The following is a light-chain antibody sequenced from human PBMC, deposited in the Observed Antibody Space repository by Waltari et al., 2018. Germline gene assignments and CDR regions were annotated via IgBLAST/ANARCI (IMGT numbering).Light chain of an antibody. V-gene: IGLV2-14*03. Sequence: QSALTQPASVSGSPGQSITISCTGTRSDVGGYNYVPWYQQPPGNAPKLMIHDVSNRPSGVSNRFSGSKSGNTASLTISGLQAEDEADYYCSSYTSSSTLKVFGGGTKLTVL. CDR1: RSDVGGYNY. J-gene: IGLJ3*02. CDR2: DVS. CDR3: SSYTSSSTLKV.